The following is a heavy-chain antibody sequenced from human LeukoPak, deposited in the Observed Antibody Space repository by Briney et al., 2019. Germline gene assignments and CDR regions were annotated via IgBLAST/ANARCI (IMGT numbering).Heavy chain of an antibody. V-gene: IGHV3-48*01. CDR3: ARAPYTGGWDRGDNDY. CDR1: GFTFSSYS. CDR2: ICGSSGTR. D-gene: IGHD6-19*01. J-gene: IGHJ4*01. Sequence: PGGSLTLTCTASGFTFSSYSLNWVRQAPGKGLEWVSYICGSSGTRYYADSVKGRFPISRDNAKNSLYLQMNSLRAEDTAVYYCARAPYTGGWDRGDNDYWGQTIIVTFSS.